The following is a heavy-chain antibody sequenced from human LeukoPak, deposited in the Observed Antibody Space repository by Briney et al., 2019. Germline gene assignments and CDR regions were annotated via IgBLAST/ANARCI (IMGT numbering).Heavy chain of an antibody. V-gene: IGHV3-13*01. CDR1: GFTFSSYD. J-gene: IGHJ4*02. CDR2: IGTAGDT. CDR3: ARSLRGQWLFVY. D-gene: IGHD6-19*01. Sequence: GGSLRLSCAASGFTFSSYDMHWVRQATGKGLEWVSAIGTAGDTYYPGSVKGRFTISRENAKNSLYLQMNSLRAGDTAVYYCARSLRGQWLFVYWGQGTLVTVSS.